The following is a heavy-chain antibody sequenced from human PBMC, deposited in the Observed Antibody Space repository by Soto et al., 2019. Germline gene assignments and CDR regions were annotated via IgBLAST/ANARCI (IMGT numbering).Heavy chain of an antibody. V-gene: IGHV4-38-2*01. J-gene: IGHJ4*02. Sequence: SETLSLTCAVSGYSISGGYYWGWIRQPPGKGLEWIGSLHASASTYYNPSLLRRVSMSVDTSRNQFSLKLNSVTAADTAVYYCARGRGVVTGIPCMDSWGQGTLVTVSS. D-gene: IGHD2-21*02. CDR3: ARGRGVVTGIPCMDS. CDR1: GYSISGGYY. CDR2: LHASAST.